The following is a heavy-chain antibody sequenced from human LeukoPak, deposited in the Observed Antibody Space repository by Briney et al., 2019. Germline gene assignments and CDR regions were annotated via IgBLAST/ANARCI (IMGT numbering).Heavy chain of an antibody. D-gene: IGHD3-10*01. J-gene: IGHJ4*02. V-gene: IGHV1-24*01. CDR2: FDREDDIT. Sequence: GASVKVSCKVSGYSLTLLSLHLVRQAPGKGLEWMGGFDREDDITMYAQTLRGRVTLTEDTSTDTAYMELSSLRSEDTAIYYCATGGLIKNTFMIRGVKPLDSWGQGTLVAVSS. CDR3: ATGGLIKNTFMIRGVKPLDS. CDR1: GYSLTLLS.